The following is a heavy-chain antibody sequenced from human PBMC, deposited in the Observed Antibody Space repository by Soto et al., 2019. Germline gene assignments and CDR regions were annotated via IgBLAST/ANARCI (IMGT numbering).Heavy chain of an antibody. J-gene: IGHJ6*02. CDR2: IYYSGST. CDR1: EGSSSSSSDY. V-gene: IGHV4-39*01. CDR3: SRGQEELVIQPYYGLDV. D-gene: IGHD6-6*01. Sequence: VTSTVSEGSSSSSSDYRGWIRQPPGKGLEWIGSIYYSGSTYYNPSLKSRVTISVDTSKNQFSLKLSSVTAADTAVYYCSRGQEELVIQPYYGLDVWGLGTTVTVSS.